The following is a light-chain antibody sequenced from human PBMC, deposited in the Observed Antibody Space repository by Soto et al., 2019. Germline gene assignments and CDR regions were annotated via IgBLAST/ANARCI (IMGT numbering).Light chain of an antibody. CDR3: QQYATSPPT. J-gene: IGKJ4*01. CDR1: QSVSSSY. Sequence: EIVLTQSPGTLSLSPGERAALSCMASQSVSSSYLAWYQQKLGQPPRLLIYGASNRATGIPDRFSGSGSGTDFTLTIGRLEPEDFAVYYCQQYATSPPTFGGGTKVEIK. CDR2: GAS. V-gene: IGKV3-20*01.